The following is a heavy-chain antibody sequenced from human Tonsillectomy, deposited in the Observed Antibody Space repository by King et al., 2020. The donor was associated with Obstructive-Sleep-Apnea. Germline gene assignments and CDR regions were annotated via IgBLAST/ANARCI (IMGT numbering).Heavy chain of an antibody. J-gene: IGHJ4*02. CDR1: GCSISSGYY. V-gene: IGHV4-38-2*01. D-gene: IGHD2-2*01. CDR2: IYHSGIT. Sequence: VQLQESGPGLVKPSETLSLTCAVSGCSISSGYYWGWIRQPPGKGLEWIGSIYHSGITYYNPSLKSRVAMSVDTSKNQFSVKLSSVTAADTAMYFCARVASSAAPPFDFWGQGTLVTVSA. CDR3: ARVASSAAPPFDF.